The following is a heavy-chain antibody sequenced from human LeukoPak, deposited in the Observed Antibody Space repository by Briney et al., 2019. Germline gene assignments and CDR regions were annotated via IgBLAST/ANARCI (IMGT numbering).Heavy chain of an antibody. CDR1: GFSFSSYA. Sequence: GGSLRLSCAASGFSFSSYAMIWVRQAPGKGLEWVSGISGGGSSTYYADSVKGRFTISRDKSKNTLYLQMSSLRAEDTAVYYCARGGDYWGQGTPVTVSS. V-gene: IGHV3-23*01. D-gene: IGHD3-16*01. CDR2: ISGGGSST. J-gene: IGHJ4*02. CDR3: ARGGDY.